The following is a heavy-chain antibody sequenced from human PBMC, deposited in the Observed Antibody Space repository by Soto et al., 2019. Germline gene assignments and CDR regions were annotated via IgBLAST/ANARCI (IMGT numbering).Heavy chain of an antibody. Sequence: GGSLRLSCAASGITFSSYGMNWVRQAPGKGLEWVSAISGNGGITYYADSVKGRFTISRDNSKNTLYLQMNSLRAEDTAVYYCAKDEGYCTSTSCYPPDYWGQGTLVTVSS. CDR1: GITFSSYG. CDR2: ISGNGGIT. CDR3: AKDEGYCTSTSCYPPDY. V-gene: IGHV3-23*01. D-gene: IGHD2-2*01. J-gene: IGHJ4*02.